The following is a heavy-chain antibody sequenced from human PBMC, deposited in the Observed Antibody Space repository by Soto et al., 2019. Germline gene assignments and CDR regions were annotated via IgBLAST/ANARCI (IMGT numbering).Heavy chain of an antibody. CDR1: GFTFSSYW. CDR3: ARGDYYDNSGPFSDAFDI. Sequence: GGSLRLSCAASGFTFSSYWMSWVRQAPGKGLEWVANIKPDGREKYYVDSVKGRFTMSRDNVKNLLYLQMNSLRAEDTAVYYCARGDYYDNSGPFSDAFDIWGQGTMVTVSS. CDR2: IKPDGREK. D-gene: IGHD3-22*01. J-gene: IGHJ3*02. V-gene: IGHV3-7*04.